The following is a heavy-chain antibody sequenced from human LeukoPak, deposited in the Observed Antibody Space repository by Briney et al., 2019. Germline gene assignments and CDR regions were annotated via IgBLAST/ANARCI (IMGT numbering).Heavy chain of an antibody. CDR2: ISSSSSTI. J-gene: IGHJ4*02. CDR1: GFTFSRYG. V-gene: IGHV3-48*02. D-gene: IGHD3-22*01. CDR3: ARGPYSYDSSGYYYKYY. Sequence: GGSLRLSCAASGFTFSRYGMHWVRQAPGKGLEWVSYISSSSSTIYYADSVKGRFTISRDNAKNSLYLQMNSLRDEDTAVYYCARGPYSYDSSGYYYKYYWGQGTLVTVSS.